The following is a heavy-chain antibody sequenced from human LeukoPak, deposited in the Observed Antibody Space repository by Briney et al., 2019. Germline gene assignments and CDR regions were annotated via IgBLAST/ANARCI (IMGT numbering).Heavy chain of an antibody. CDR1: GFTVSSNX. CDR2: IYSGGST. J-gene: IGHJ3*02. Sequence: GSLRLSCAASGFTVSSNXXSWVRQAPXXXXEWVSVIYSGGSTYYADSVKGRFTISRDNSKNTLYLQMNSLRAEDTAVYYCARAPSIYCSGGSCPGAFDIWGQGTMVTVSS. V-gene: IGHV3-53*01. D-gene: IGHD2-15*01. CDR3: ARAPSIYCSGGSCPGAFDI.